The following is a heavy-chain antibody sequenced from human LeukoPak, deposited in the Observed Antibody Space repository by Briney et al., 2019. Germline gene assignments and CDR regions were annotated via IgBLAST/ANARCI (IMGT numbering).Heavy chain of an antibody. J-gene: IGHJ4*02. CDR3: ARDSGYNAFDY. D-gene: IGHD5-12*01. CDR1: RFLLSNAW. CDR2: INQDGSAK. Sequence: RGSLRLSRAHSRFLLSNAWMACVRQAPGGGREWLANINQDGSAKTCVDSVKGRFTISRDNAKNSLYLQMNSLRAEDTAMYYCARDSGYNAFDYWGQGTLVTVSS. V-gene: IGHV3-7*05.